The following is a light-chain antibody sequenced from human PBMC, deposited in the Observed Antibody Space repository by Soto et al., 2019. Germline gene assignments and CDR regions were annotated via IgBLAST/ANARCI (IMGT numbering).Light chain of an antibody. CDR1: SSDITTYNY. J-gene: IGLJ3*02. CDR2: EVI. CDR3: SSYPSTRWV. V-gene: IGLV2-14*01. Sequence: QSALTQPASVSGSPGQSITISCTAISSDITTYNYVSWYQHHPGKAPKLIIYEVINRPSGVSNRFSGSKSGNTASLTISGLQAEDEADYYCSSYPSTRWVFGGGTKVTV.